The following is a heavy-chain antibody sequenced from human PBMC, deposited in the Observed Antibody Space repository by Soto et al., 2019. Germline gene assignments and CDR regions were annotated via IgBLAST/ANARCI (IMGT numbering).Heavy chain of an antibody. CDR1: GYSFTSYW. Sequence: GESLKISCKGSGYSFTSYWISWVRQMPGKGLEWMGRIDPSDSYTNYSPSFQGHVTISADKSISTAYLQWSSLKASDTAMYYCARHHGSIQSGPATMTYYYYGMDVWGQGNTVTFSS. J-gene: IGHJ6*02. CDR2: IDPSDSYT. V-gene: IGHV5-10-1*01. CDR3: ARHHGSIQSGPATMTYYYYGMDV. D-gene: IGHD2-2*01.